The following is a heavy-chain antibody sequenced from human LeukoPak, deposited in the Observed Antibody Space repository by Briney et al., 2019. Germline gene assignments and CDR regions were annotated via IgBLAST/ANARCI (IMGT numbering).Heavy chain of an antibody. V-gene: IGHV4-59*08. CDR2: IYDYAST. D-gene: IGHD5-12*01. Sequence: SETLSLTCTVPDGSISPYYWSWIRQSPGKGLEWIGYIYDYASTNYNPSLKSRVTISVDTSKNQFSLKLSSVTAADTAVYYCARLGQVATIHFDYWGQGTLVTVSS. J-gene: IGHJ4*02. CDR3: ARLGQVATIHFDY. CDR1: DGSISPYY.